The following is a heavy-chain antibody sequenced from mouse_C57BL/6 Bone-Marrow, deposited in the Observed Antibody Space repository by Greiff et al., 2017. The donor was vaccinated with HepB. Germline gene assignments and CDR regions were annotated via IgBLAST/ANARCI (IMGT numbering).Heavy chain of an antibody. Sequence: EVQVVESGGGLVKPGGSLKLSCAASGFTFSSYAMSWVRQTPEKRLEWVATISDGGSYTYYPDNVKGRFTISRDNAKNNLYPQMSHLKSEDTAMYYCARYDYPFAYWGQGTLVTVSA. CDR1: GFTFSSYA. D-gene: IGHD2-4*01. CDR3: ARYDYPFAY. CDR2: ISDGGSYT. J-gene: IGHJ3*01. V-gene: IGHV5-4*01.